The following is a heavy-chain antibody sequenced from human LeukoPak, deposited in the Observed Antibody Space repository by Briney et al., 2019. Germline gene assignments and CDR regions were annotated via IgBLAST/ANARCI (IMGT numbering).Heavy chain of an antibody. CDR1: GYTFTSYG. D-gene: IGHD2-2*01. CDR2: ISAYNGNT. J-gene: IGHJ6*03. CDR3: ARDLSSEYCSSTSCYFGYYYYYMDV. Sequence: GASVKVSCKASGYTFTSYGISWVRQAPGQGLEWMGWISAYNGNTNYAQKLQGRVTMTTDTSTSTAYMELRSQRSDDTAVYYCARDLSSEYCSSTSCYFGYYYYYMDVWGKGTTVTVSS. V-gene: IGHV1-18*01.